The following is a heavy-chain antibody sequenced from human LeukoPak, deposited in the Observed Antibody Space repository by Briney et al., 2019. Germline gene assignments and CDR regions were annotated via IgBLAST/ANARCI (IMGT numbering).Heavy chain of an antibody. D-gene: IGHD5-18*01. CDR1: GFTFSNYV. Sequence: GGSLRLSCAASGFTFSNYVMSWVRQAPGKGPDWVSGISGSGGSIYYADSVKGRFTISRDSSKNTLNLQMNSLRAEDTAVYYCAKHGDTAMWLDYWGQGTLVTVSS. CDR2: ISGSGGSI. CDR3: AKHGDTAMWLDY. J-gene: IGHJ4*02. V-gene: IGHV3-23*01.